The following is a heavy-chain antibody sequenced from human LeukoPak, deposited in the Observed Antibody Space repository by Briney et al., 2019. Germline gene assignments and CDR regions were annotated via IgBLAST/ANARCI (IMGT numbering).Heavy chain of an antibody. J-gene: IGHJ5*02. CDR3: ARGTDSSSWYWFDP. CDR1: GFTVSSNY. D-gene: IGHD6-13*01. V-gene: IGHV3-53*04. Sequence: GGSLRLSCAASGFTVSSNYMSWVRQAPGKGLEWVSVIYSGGSTYYADPVKGRFTISRHNSKNTLYLQMNSLRAEDTAVYYCARGTDSSSWYWFDPWGQGTLVTVSS. CDR2: IYSGGST.